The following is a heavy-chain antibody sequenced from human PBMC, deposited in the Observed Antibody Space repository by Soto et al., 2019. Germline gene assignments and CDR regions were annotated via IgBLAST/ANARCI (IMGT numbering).Heavy chain of an antibody. CDR1: GFTFSYYA. D-gene: IGHD2-15*01. J-gene: IGHJ6*02. Sequence: LRLSCAASGFTFSYYAMSWVRQAPGKGLEWVSTISGSGSSTYHADSVRGRFSISRDNSKNTVYLQMNSLRAEDTAVYYCAKEMCSGGSCYSSYGMDVCGQRTTVTVSS. CDR2: ISGSGSST. CDR3: AKEMCSGGSCYSSYGMDV. V-gene: IGHV3-23*01.